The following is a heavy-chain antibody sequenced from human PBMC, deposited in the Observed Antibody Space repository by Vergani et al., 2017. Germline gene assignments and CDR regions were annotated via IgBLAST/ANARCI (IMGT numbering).Heavy chain of an antibody. CDR1: GGSISSSSYY. J-gene: IGHJ2*01. Sequence: QLQLQESGPGLVKPSETLSLTCTVSGGSISSSSYYWGWLRQPPGKGLEWIGSIYYSGSTYSNPSLKSRVTISVDTSKNQFSLKLSSVTAADTAVYYCARHLIAVDGPNRYFDLWGRGTLVTVSS. D-gene: IGHD6-19*01. V-gene: IGHV4-39*01. CDR2: IYYSGST. CDR3: ARHLIAVDGPNRYFDL.